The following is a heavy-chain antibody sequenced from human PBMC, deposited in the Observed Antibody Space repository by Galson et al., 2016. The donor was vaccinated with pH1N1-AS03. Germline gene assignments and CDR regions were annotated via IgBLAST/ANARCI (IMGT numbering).Heavy chain of an antibody. Sequence: LRLSCAASGFAVSGSYWGWIRQSPGKGLEWIGNIYHAANTYYNPSFKTRLTMSVDTSKSQFSLSLRSVTAADTAMYYCARGLGYCSGKQCFVHFDPWGQGIRVTVSS. CDR2: IYHAANT. CDR3: ARGLGYCSGKQCFVHFDP. V-gene: IGHV4-38-2*01. CDR1: GFAVSGSY. J-gene: IGHJ5*02. D-gene: IGHD2-15*01.